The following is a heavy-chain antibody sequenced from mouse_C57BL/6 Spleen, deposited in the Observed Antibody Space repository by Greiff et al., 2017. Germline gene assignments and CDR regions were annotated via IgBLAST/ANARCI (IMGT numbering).Heavy chain of an antibody. CDR2: IWSGGST. Sequence: VKLVESGPGLVQPSQSLSITCTVSGFSLTSYGVHWVRQSPGKGLEWLGVIWSGGSTDYNAAFISRLSISKDNSKSQVFFKMNSLQADDTAIYYCARMRDGAWFAYWGQGTLVTVSA. V-gene: IGHV2-2*01. CDR1: GFSLTSYG. CDR3: ARMRDGAWFAY. J-gene: IGHJ3*01. D-gene: IGHD3-3*01.